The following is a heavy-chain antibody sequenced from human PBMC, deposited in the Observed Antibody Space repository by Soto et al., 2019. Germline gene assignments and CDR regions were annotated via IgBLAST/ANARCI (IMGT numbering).Heavy chain of an antibody. CDR1: GFTFSSYD. CDR3: ARASKYCGGDCYNFDY. Sequence: GGSLRLSCAASGFTFSSYDMHWVRQATGKGLEWVSAIGTAGDPDYPGSVKGRFTISRENAKNSLYLQMNSLRAGDTAVYYCARASKYCGGDCYNFDYWGQGTLVTVSS. J-gene: IGHJ4*02. V-gene: IGHV3-13*05. CDR2: IGTAGDP. D-gene: IGHD2-21*02.